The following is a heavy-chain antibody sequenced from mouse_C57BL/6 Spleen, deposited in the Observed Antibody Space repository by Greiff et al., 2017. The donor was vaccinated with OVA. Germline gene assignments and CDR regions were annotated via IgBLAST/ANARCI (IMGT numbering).Heavy chain of an antibody. V-gene: IGHV1-59*01. D-gene: IGHD4-1*01. CDR2: IDPSDSYS. CDR3: ASNWASY. CDR1: GYTFTSYW. Sequence: QVQLQQPGAELVRPGTSVTLSCKASGYTFTSYWMHWVQQRPGQGLEWIGVIDPSDSYSNYNQKFKGKATLTVDPSSSTAYMQLSSLTSEDSAVYYCASNWASYWGQGTLVTVSA. J-gene: IGHJ3*01.